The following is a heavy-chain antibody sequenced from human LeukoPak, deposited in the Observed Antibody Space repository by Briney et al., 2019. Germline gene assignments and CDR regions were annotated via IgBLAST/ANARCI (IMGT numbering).Heavy chain of an antibody. V-gene: IGHV3-33*01. J-gene: IGHJ4*02. Sequence: GGSLTLSCAASGFTFSSYCMHWVRQAPGQGLEWVAHIRYDGSNKYYADSVKGRFTISRDNAKNSLYLQMNSLRAEATAVYYCARDRYGGYVTFFDYWGQGTLVTVSS. CDR3: ARDRYGGYVTFFDY. CDR1: GFTFSSYC. CDR2: IRYDGSNK. D-gene: IGHD5-12*01.